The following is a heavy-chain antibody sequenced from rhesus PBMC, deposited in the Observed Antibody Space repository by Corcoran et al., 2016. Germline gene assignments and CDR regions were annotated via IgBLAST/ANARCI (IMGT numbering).Heavy chain of an antibody. Sequence: QVQLQESGPGLVKPSETLSLTCAVSGGSFSGYYWGWIRQPPGKGLEWFGNNRGSSGSTDYNPALKSRVSISTATSKNQFSLKLSSVTAADTAVYYCASYTIPFDYWGQGVLVTVSS. CDR3: ASYTIPFDY. CDR2: NRGSSGST. D-gene: IGHD3-16*01. V-gene: IGHV4-165*01. J-gene: IGHJ4*01. CDR1: GGSFSGYY.